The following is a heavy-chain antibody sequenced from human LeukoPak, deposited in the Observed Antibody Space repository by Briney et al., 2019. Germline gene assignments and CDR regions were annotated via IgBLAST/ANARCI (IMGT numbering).Heavy chain of an antibody. V-gene: IGHV4-34*01. CDR1: GGSFSGYY. D-gene: IGHD2-21*02. J-gene: IGHJ4*02. CDR2: IYHSGST. CDR3: AMTAYCGGDCYSLDY. Sequence: SETLSLTCAVYGGSFSGYYWSWIRQPPGKGLEWIGEIYHSGSTVYKSSLKSRVTISVDKSKNQFSLKLSSVTAADTAVYYCAMTAYCGGDCYSLDYWGQGTLVTVSS.